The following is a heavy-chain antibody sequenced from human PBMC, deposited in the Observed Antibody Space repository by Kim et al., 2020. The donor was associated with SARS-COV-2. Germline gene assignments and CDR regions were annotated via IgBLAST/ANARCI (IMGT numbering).Heavy chain of an antibody. CDR3: ARRIAARPFDY. Sequence: SETLSLTCTVSGGSISSSSYYWGWIRQPPGKGLEWIGSIYYSGSTYYNPSLKSRVTISVDTSKNQFSLKLSSVTAADTAVYYCARRIAARPFDYWGQGTLVTVSS. D-gene: IGHD6-6*01. CDR1: GGSISSSSYY. J-gene: IGHJ4*02. V-gene: IGHV4-39*01. CDR2: IYYSGST.